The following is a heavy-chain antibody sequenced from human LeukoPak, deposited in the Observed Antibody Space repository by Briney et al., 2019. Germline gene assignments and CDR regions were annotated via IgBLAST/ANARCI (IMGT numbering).Heavy chain of an antibody. Sequence: SETLSLTCTVSGGSVSSGSYYWSWIRQPPGKGLEWIGYIYYSGSTNYNPSLKSRVTISVDTSKNQFSLKLSSVTAADTAVYYCARYWGYCSGGSCLVRWFDPWGQGTLVTVSS. J-gene: IGHJ5*02. D-gene: IGHD2-15*01. CDR3: ARYWGYCSGGSCLVRWFDP. CDR2: IYYSGST. V-gene: IGHV4-61*01. CDR1: GGSVSSGSYY.